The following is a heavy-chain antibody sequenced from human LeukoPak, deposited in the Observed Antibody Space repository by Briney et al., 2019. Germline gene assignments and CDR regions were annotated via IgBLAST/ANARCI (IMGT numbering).Heavy chain of an antibody. CDR1: GGSMSSYY. J-gene: IGHJ4*02. D-gene: IGHD6-13*01. CDR2: IYYSGST. CDR3: ARHRVIAAAGTGVFDS. V-gene: IGHV4-59*08. Sequence: SETLSLTCTISGGSMSSYYWSWIRQPPGKGLEWIGYIYYSGSTNYNPSLKSRVTISVGTSKSQFSLKLSSVTAADTAIYYCARHRVIAAAGTGVFDSWGEGPLVTVSS.